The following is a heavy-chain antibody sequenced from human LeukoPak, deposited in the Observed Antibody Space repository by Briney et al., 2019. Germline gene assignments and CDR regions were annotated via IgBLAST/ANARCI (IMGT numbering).Heavy chain of an antibody. CDR3: VRQEYYHDSSEPLLDY. CDR1: GYSLASYR. Sequence: GESLKISCKVSGYSLASYRIGWVRQMPGKGLEWMGIIYPGDSDTRYSPSFQGQVNISADKSINTAYLQWSSLKASDTAMYYCVRQEYYHDSSEPLLDYWGQGTLVTVSS. D-gene: IGHD3-22*01. J-gene: IGHJ4*02. V-gene: IGHV5-51*01. CDR2: IYPGDSDT.